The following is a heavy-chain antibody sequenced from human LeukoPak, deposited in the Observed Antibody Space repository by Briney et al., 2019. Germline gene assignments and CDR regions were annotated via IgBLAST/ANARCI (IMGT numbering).Heavy chain of an antibody. CDR1: GYTFTSYG. CDR3: ARDSPGKEAFDI. V-gene: IGHV1-18*01. J-gene: IGHJ3*02. Sequence: ASVKVSCKASGYTFTSYGISWVRQAPGQGLEWMGWISAYNGNTNYAQKLQGRVTMTTDTSTSTAYMEPRSLRSDDTAVYYCARDSPGKEAFDIWGQGTMVTVSS. CDR2: ISAYNGNT. D-gene: IGHD3-10*01.